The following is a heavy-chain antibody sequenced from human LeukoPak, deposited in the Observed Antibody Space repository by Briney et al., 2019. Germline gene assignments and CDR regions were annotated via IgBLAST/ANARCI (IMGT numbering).Heavy chain of an antibody. CDR2: ISAYNGNT. V-gene: IGHV1-18*01. Sequence: ASVKVSCKASGYTFTSYGISWVRQAPGRGLEWMGWISAYNGNTNYAQKLQGRVTMTTDTSTSTAYMELRSLRSDDTAVYYCARTGIYGSGSYYNRGWFDPWGQGTLVTVSS. CDR3: ARTGIYGSGSYYNRGWFDP. J-gene: IGHJ5*02. CDR1: GYTFTSYG. D-gene: IGHD3-10*01.